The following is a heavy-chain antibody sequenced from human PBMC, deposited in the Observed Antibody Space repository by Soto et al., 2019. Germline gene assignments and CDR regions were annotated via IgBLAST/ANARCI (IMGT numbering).Heavy chain of an antibody. J-gene: IGHJ5*02. D-gene: IGHD2-21*01. CDR1: GYAFAGYY. Sequence: GASVELCWKDCGYAFAGYYMHWLRQAPGQGLEWMGWINPNSGGTNYAQKFQGRVTMTRDTSISTAYMELSRLRSDDTAVYYCAREGSNRERAASRVIAIDPWGQGTLVTVSS. CDR3: AREGSNRERAASRVIAIDP. CDR2: INPNSGGT. V-gene: IGHV1-2*02.